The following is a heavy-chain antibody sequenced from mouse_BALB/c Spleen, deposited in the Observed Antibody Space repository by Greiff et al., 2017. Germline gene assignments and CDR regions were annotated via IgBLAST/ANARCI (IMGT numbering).Heavy chain of an antibody. J-gene: IGHJ2*01. CDR3: NAGTVVAGGY. V-gene: IGHV14-4*02. CDR2: IDPENGDT. CDR1: GFNIKDYY. D-gene: IGHD1-1*01. Sequence: VQLQQSGAELVRSGASVKLSCTASGFNIKDYYMHWVKQRPEQGLEWIGWIDPENGDTEYAPKFQGKATMTADTSSNTAYLQLSSLTSEDTAVYYCNAGTVVAGGYWGQGTTLTVSS.